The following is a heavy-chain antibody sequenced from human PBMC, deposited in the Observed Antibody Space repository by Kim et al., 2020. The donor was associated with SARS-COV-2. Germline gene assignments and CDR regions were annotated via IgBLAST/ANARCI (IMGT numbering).Heavy chain of an antibody. Sequence: GGSLRLSCAASGFTFSSYDMHWVRQATGKGLEWVSAIGTAGDTYYPGSVKGRFTISRENAKNSLYLQMNSLRAGDTAVYYCARGGYSSGFAEVDYWGQGTLVTVSS. J-gene: IGHJ4*02. CDR2: IGTAGDT. CDR3: ARGGYSSGFAEVDY. V-gene: IGHV3-13*04. CDR1: GFTFSSYD. D-gene: IGHD6-19*01.